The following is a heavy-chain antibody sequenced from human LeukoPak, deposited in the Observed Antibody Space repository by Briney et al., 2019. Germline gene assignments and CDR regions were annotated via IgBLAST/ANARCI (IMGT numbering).Heavy chain of an antibody. CDR2: INPNSGGT. V-gene: IGHV1-2*02. J-gene: IGHJ4*02. D-gene: IGHD1-26*01. CDR3: AREGSGSYTGFDY. Sequence: GASVKVSCQSSGYTFTGYYMHWLRQAPGQGLDWMGWINPNSGGTNYAQKFQGRVTITRDTSISTAYVELSRLRSGGTAVYYCAREGSGSYTGFDYWGQGTLVTVSS. CDR1: GYTFTGYY.